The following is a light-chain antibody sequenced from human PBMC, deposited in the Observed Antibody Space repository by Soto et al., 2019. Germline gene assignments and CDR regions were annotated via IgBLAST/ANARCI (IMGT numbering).Light chain of an antibody. CDR1: QSVSSY. CDR2: DAS. V-gene: IGKV3-11*01. CDR3: QQYNMWPPIT. Sequence: EIVLTQSPATLSLSPGERATLSCRASQSVSSYLAWYQQKPGQAPRLLIYDASNRATGIPARFSGSGSGTDFTLTISSLQFEDFAVYYCQQYNMWPPITFGQGTRLEIK. J-gene: IGKJ5*01.